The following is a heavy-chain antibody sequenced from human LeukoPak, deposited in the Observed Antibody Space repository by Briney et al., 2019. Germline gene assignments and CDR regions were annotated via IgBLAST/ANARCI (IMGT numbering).Heavy chain of an antibody. CDR3: AKTGTTRRYYYGTDV. Sequence: ASVKVSCKASGYTFTSYGISWVRQAPGQGLEWMGWISAYNGNTNYAQKLQGRVTMTTDTSTSTAYMELRSLRSDDTAVYYCAKTGTTRRYYYGTDVWGQGTTVTVSS. CDR2: ISAYNGNT. CDR1: GYTFTSYG. V-gene: IGHV1-18*01. J-gene: IGHJ6*02. D-gene: IGHD1-7*01.